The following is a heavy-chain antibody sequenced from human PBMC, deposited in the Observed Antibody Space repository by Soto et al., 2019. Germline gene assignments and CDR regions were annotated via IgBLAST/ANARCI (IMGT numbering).Heavy chain of an antibody. CDR1: GFTFNDYA. CDR3: AKGEQRSFDYDGMDV. Sequence: DVQLLESGGGLVQPGGSLRLSCATSGFTFNDYAMNWVRQAPGKGLEWVSTISVSGGTTYYADSVKGRFTISRDRSKHTLSLHMSSLRVEDTAVYYCAKGEQRSFDYDGMDVWGQGPPVTVSS. CDR2: ISVSGGTT. J-gene: IGHJ6*02. D-gene: IGHD1-26*01. V-gene: IGHV3-23*01.